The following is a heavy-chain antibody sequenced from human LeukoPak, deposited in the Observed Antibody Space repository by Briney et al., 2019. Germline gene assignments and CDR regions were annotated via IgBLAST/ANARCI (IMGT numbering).Heavy chain of an antibody. J-gene: IGHJ3*02. CDR3: ARALLPYGDYYIGAFDI. CDR2: IYSGGST. D-gene: IGHD4-17*01. Sequence: GGSLRLSCAASGFTVSNNYMSWVRQAPGKGLEWVSVIYSGGSTYYADSVKGRFTISRDNSKNTLYLQLNSLRAEDTAVYYCARALLPYGDYYIGAFDIWGQGTMVTVSS. CDR1: GFTVSNNY. V-gene: IGHV3-53*01.